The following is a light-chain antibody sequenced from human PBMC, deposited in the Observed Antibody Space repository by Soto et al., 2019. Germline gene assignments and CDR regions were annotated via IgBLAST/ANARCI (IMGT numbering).Light chain of an antibody. CDR1: QNVGRY. Sequence: DIPMTQSPSSLSASVGARVTITCRASQNVGRYVSWFQQKPGKAPSLLIYVVSNLQSGAPSRFSGSGSGTEFTLTISSLQPEDFATYYCQQSHTSPWTFGQGTKVDIK. CDR2: VVS. CDR3: QQSHTSPWT. J-gene: IGKJ1*01. V-gene: IGKV1-39*01.